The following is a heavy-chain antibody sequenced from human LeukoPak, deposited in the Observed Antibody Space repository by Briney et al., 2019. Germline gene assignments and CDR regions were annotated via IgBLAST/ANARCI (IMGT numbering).Heavy chain of an antibody. J-gene: IGHJ4*02. CDR1: GFTFNNYA. CDR2: ISGGGST. CDR3: AKVPQQLLPSDFDY. Sequence: GGSLRLSCEVSGFTFNNYAMTWVRQAPGKGLEWVSAISGGGSTYYADSVKGRFTISRDNPKNALYLQMNSLRAEDTAVYYCAKVPQQLLPSDFDYWGQGTLVTVSS. V-gene: IGHV3-23*01. D-gene: IGHD6-13*01.